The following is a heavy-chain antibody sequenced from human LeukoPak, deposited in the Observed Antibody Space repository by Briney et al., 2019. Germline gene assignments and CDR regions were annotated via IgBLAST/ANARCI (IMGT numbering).Heavy chain of an antibody. J-gene: IGHJ4*02. D-gene: IGHD5-24*01. CDR2: ISYDGSNK. V-gene: IGHV3-30-3*01. CDR3: AREMPTTETFDY. CDR1: GFTFSSSA. Sequence: PGRSLRLSCAASGFTFSSSAMPWVRQAPGKGLEWVAVISYDGSNKYYADSVKGRFTISRDNSKNTLYLQMNSLRAEDTAVYYCAREMPTTETFDYWGQGALVTVSS.